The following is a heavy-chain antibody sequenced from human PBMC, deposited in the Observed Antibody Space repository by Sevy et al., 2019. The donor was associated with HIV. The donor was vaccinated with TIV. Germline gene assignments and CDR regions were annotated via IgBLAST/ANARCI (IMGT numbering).Heavy chain of an antibody. V-gene: IGHV3-23*01. J-gene: IGHJ4*02. CDR3: AREGCTKPHDY. Sequence: GGSLRLSCAASGFTFIKYSMSWVRQPPGKGLEWVSTLSFGCGEINYADSVKGRFTISRDNSKSSVYLQMNNLRPEDTAVYYCAREGCTKPHDYWGQGTLVTVS. CDR1: GFTFIKYS. CDR2: LSFGCGEI. D-gene: IGHD2-8*01.